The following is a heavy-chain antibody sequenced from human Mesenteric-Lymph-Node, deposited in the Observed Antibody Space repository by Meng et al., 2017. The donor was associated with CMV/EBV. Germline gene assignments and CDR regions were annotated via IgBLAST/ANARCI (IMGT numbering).Heavy chain of an antibody. CDR1: GYTFSGYY. Sequence: ASVKVSCKASGYTFSGYYMHWVRQAPGQGLEWMGWINPHSGATNYAQKFQGRVTVTSDTSISTAYMELSRLSSDDTFVYYCARAPLVPPAMNYYGMDVWGQGTTVTVSS. CDR2: INPHSGAT. J-gene: IGHJ6*02. CDR3: ARAPLVPPAMNYYGMDV. V-gene: IGHV1-2*02. D-gene: IGHD2-2*01.